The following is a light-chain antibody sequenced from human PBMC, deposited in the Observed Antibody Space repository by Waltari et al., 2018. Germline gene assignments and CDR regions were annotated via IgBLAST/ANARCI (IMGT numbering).Light chain of an antibody. J-gene: IGKJ1*01. CDR2: LGS. V-gene: IGKV2-28*01. CDR1: QSLTHSNGYNY. Sequence: DIVMTQSPLSLPVTPAEPASISCRSSQSLTHSNGYNYLDWYLQKPGQSPKLLIYLGSNRASGVPDRFSGSGSGTDFTMKISRVEAEDVGVYYCMQALQTPWTFGQGTKVEIK. CDR3: MQALQTPWT.